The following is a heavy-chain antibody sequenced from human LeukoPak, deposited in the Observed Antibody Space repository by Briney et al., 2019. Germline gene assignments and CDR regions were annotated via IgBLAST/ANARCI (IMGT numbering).Heavy chain of an antibody. V-gene: IGHV1-2*02. CDR3: ARVGKVGATRRWFDP. D-gene: IGHD1-26*01. J-gene: IGHJ5*02. CDR2: INPNSGGT. CDR1: GYTFTGYY. Sequence: ASVKVSCKASGYTFTGYYMHWVRQAPGQGLEWMGWINPNSGGTNYAQKFQGRVTMTRNTSISTAYMELSRLRSDDTAVYYCARVGKVGATRRWFDPWGQGTLATVSS.